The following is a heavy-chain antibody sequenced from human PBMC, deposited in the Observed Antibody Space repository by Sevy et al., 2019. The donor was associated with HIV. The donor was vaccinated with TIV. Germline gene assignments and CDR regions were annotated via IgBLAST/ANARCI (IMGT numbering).Heavy chain of an antibody. Sequence: ASVKVSCKASGYTLTSHYMHWVRQAPGQGLEWMGKSNPSGGYTRYAQKFQGRVIMTRDTSTSTAYMELSSLRSDDTAVYYCASLAAASGLDYMDVWGKGTTVTVSS. CDR2: SNPSGGYT. CDR3: ASLAAASGLDYMDV. V-gene: IGHV1-46*01. CDR1: GYTLTSHY. D-gene: IGHD6-13*01. J-gene: IGHJ6*03.